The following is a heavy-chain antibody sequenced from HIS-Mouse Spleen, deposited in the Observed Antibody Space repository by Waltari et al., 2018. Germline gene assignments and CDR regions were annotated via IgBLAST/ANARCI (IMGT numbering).Heavy chain of an antibody. Sequence: QLQLQESGPGLVKPSETLSLTCTVPGGSISSSSDYWGWIRQPPGKGLEWIGSIYYGGSTYYNPSLKSRVTISVDTSKNQFSLKLSSVTAADTAVYYCAREIPYSSSWYDWYFDLWGRGTLVTVSS. CDR3: AREIPYSSSWYDWYFDL. CDR1: GGSISSSSDY. V-gene: IGHV4-39*07. J-gene: IGHJ2*01. CDR2: IYYGGST. D-gene: IGHD6-13*01.